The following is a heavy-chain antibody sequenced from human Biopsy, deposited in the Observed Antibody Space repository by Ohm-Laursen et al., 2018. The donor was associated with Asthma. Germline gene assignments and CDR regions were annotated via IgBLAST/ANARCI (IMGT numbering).Heavy chain of an antibody. CDR1: GGSIDSGDYS. V-gene: IGHV4-30-2*06. D-gene: IGHD2-21*02. Sequence: TLSLTWPVSGGSIDSGDYSWTWIRQSPGVGLEWIGYIYRNGDTYYNPTLKNRVTISIDRSKNQFSLRLRSVTAADTAVYYCARGWNCGGDCYSLDSWGQGTLVTVSS. J-gene: IGHJ4*02. CDR3: ARGWNCGGDCYSLDS. CDR2: IYRNGDT.